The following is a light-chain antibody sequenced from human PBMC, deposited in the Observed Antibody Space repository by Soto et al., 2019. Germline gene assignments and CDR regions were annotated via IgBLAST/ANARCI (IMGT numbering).Light chain of an antibody. V-gene: IGLV2-14*01. CDR3: SSYTSSSTLVV. Sequence: QSALTQPASVSGSPGQSITISCTGTSSDVGGYNYVSWYQQHPGKAPKLMIYDVTNRPSGIYNRFSGSKSGNTASLTISGLKAEDETDYHCSSYTSSSTLVVFGGGTKLTVL. CDR2: DVT. J-gene: IGLJ2*01. CDR1: SSDVGGYNY.